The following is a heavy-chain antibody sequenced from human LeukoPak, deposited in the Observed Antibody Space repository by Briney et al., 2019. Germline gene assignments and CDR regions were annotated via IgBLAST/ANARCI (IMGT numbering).Heavy chain of an antibody. CDR1: GFTFSSYS. D-gene: IGHD6-19*01. CDR3: ARADSSGWKLDY. Sequence: GGSLRLSCAASGFTFSSYSMNWVRQAPGKGLEWVSSISSCSSYIYYADSVKGRFTISRDNAKNSLYLQMNSLRAEDTAVYYCARADSSGWKLDYWGQGTLVTVSS. J-gene: IGHJ4*02. CDR2: ISSCSSYI. V-gene: IGHV3-21*01.